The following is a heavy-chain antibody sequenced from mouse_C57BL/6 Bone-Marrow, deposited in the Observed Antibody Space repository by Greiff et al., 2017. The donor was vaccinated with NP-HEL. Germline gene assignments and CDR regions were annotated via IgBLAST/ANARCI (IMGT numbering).Heavy chain of an antibody. CDR3: ARKGVITTAWYFDV. CDR2: INPSNGGT. D-gene: IGHD1-2*01. J-gene: IGHJ1*03. V-gene: IGHV1-53*01. Sequence: QVQLQQPGTELVKPGASVKLSCKASGYTFTSYWMHWVKQRPGQGLEWIGNINPSNGGTNYIEKFKSKATLTVDKSSSTAYMQLSSLTSEDSAVYYCARKGVITTAWYFDVWGTGTTVTVSS. CDR1: GYTFTSYW.